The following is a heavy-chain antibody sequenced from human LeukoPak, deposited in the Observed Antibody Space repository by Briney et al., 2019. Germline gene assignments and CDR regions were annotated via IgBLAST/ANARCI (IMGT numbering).Heavy chain of an antibody. J-gene: IGHJ5*02. D-gene: IGHD3-10*01. CDR1: GFTFSSYS. CDR3: ARDAVYSGSFGYNWFDP. CDR2: ISSSSSTI. V-gene: IGHV3-48*01. Sequence: GGSLRLSCAASGFTFSSYSMNWVRQAPGKGLEWVSYISSSSSTIYYADSVKGRFTISRDNAKNSLYLQMNSLRAEDTAVYYCARDAVYSGSFGYNWFDPWGQGTRVTVSS.